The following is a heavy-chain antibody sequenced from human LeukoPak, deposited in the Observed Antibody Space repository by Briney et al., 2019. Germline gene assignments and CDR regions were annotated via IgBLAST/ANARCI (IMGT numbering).Heavy chain of an antibody. D-gene: IGHD2-21*01. V-gene: IGHV4-34*01. CDR1: DESLSGYF. J-gene: IGHJ1*01. Sequence: SETLSLTCAFYDESLSGYFCFWIPEPPGKPLEGIGEIYRSTFINYNPSLKSRLTISMDTSKNQVSLKVTSVTAADTAMYYCGIVAITRQYWGQGTLVTVSS. CDR2: IYRSTFI. CDR3: GIVAITRQY.